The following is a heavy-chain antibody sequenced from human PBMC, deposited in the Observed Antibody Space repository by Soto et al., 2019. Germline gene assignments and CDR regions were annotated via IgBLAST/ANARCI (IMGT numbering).Heavy chain of an antibody. CDR3: ARVAVMGVVNWPLFFFDL. CDR2: ISTLGTTI. J-gene: IGHJ4*02. V-gene: IGHV3-48*03. D-gene: IGHD1-1*01. Sequence: GSLRLACSASGFNFNIYGMTWVRQAPGEGLEWISDISTLGTTIHYADSVRDRFTISRDNPSNTVYLHLTSLRDEDTAVYYCARVAVMGVVNWPLFFFDLWGQGTLVTVSS. CDR1: GFNFNIYG.